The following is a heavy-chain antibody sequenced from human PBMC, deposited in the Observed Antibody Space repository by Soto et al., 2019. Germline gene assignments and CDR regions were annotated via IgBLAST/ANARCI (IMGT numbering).Heavy chain of an antibody. J-gene: IGHJ6*02. CDR3: ARLYYDFWSGYPYYYYYYGMDV. CDR2: ISYDGSNK. V-gene: IGHV3-30-3*01. CDR1: GFTFSSYA. Sequence: PGGSLRLSCAASGFTFSSYAMHWVRQAPGKGLEWVAVISYDGSNKYYADSVKGRFTISRDNSKNTLYLQMNSLRAEDTAVYYCARLYYDFWSGYPYYYYYYGMDVWGQGTTVTVSS. D-gene: IGHD3-3*01.